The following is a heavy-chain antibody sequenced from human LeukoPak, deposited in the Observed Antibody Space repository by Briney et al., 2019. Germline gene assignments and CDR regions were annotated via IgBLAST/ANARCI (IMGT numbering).Heavy chain of an antibody. D-gene: IGHD3-10*01. Sequence: SETLSLTCTVSGGSISSSSYYWGWIRQPPGKGLEWIGSIYYSGSTYYNPSLKSRVTISVDTSKNQFSLKLSSVTAADTAVYYCARHSSGSYYPSYFDYWGQGTLVTVSS. V-gene: IGHV4-39*01. CDR3: ARHSSGSYYPSYFDY. CDR1: GGSISSSSYY. CDR2: IYYSGST. J-gene: IGHJ4*02.